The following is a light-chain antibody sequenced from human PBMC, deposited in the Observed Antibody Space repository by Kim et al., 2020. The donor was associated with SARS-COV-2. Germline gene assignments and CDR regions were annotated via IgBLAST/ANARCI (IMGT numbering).Light chain of an antibody. Sequence: SASVGDRVTITWRASQRSRSYLAWFQRKPGRAPQRLIYSASTLQTGVPSRFSGSGAGTEFTLTIDSLQPEEFATYYWRQHHTYPHTLGQGTKLEI. V-gene: IGKV1-17*03. CDR2: SAS. CDR3: RQHHTYPHT. CDR1: QRSRSY. J-gene: IGKJ2*01.